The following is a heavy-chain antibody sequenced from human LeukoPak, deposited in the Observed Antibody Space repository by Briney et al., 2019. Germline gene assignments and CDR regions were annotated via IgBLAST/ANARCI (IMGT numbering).Heavy chain of an antibody. J-gene: IGHJ5*02. V-gene: IGHV4-4*07. Sequence: SETLSLTCTVSRGSISDYYWSWIRQPAGKGLEWIGRIYTSGSTNYNPSLKSRVNMSVDTSKNQFSLKLSSVTAADTAVYYCAREPYSSSWNNWFDPWGQGTLVTVSS. CDR3: AREPYSSSWNNWFDP. D-gene: IGHD6-13*01. CDR1: RGSISDYY. CDR2: IYTSGST.